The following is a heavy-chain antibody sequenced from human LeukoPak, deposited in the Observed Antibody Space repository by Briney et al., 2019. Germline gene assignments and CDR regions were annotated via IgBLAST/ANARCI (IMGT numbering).Heavy chain of an antibody. CDR2: ISSSRSYI. V-gene: IGHV3-21*01. Sequence: GGSLRLSCAASGFTFSSYSMNWVRQAPGKGVEWVSSISSSRSYIYYADSVKGRFTISRDDAKNSLYLQMNSLRAEDTAVYYCARFSYYDSSGYYYYYYMDVWGKGTTVTVSS. CDR1: GFTFSSYS. J-gene: IGHJ6*03. CDR3: ARFSYYDSSGYYYYYYMDV. D-gene: IGHD3-22*01.